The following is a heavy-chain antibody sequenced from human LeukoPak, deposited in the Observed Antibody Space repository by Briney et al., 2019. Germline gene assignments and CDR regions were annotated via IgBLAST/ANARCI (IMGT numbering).Heavy chain of an antibody. Sequence: PSQTLSLTCTVSGGSISSGSYYWSWIRQPAGKGLEWIGRIYTSGSTNYNPSLKSRATISVDTSKNQFSLKLSSVTAADTAVYYCARGRDGYRDKYYFDYWGQGTLVTVSS. J-gene: IGHJ4*02. V-gene: IGHV4-61*02. CDR2: IYTSGST. CDR1: GGSISSGSYY. D-gene: IGHD5-24*01. CDR3: ARGRDGYRDKYYFDY.